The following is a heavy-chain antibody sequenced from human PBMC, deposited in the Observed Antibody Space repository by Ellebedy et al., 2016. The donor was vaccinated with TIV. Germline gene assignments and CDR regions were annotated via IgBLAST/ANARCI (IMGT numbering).Heavy chain of an antibody. Sequence: GESLKISXAASGFTFSRHDMHCVRQATGKGLEWVSAIGTAGDTYYPGSVKGRFTISRENAKNSLYLQMNSLRAEDTAVYYCANIWYGRSVDAFDIWGQGTRVTVSS. J-gene: IGHJ3*02. CDR2: IGTAGDT. V-gene: IGHV3-13*01. D-gene: IGHD2/OR15-2a*01. CDR3: ANIWYGRSVDAFDI. CDR1: GFTFSRHD.